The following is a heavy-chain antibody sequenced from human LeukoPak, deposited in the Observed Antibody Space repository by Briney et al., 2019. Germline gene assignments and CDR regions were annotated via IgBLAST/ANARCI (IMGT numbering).Heavy chain of an antibody. V-gene: IGHV4-39*01. D-gene: IGHD3/OR15-3a*01. Sequence: SETLSLTCTVSGGSISSTIYYWGWIRQPPGEGLEWIGSMYYTGKIYHNPSLKSRVTISVDTSTNQFSLKLSSVTAADTAVYYCVRSVGGLTPCDYWGQGILVTVSS. J-gene: IGHJ4*02. CDR3: VRSVGGLTPCDY. CDR2: MYYTGKI. CDR1: GGSISSTIYY.